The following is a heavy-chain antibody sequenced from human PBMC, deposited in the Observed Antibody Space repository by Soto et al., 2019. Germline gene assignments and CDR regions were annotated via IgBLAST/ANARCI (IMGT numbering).Heavy chain of an antibody. J-gene: IGHJ4*02. CDR3: ARGRVGRLAYYYDSSGYRYFDY. CDR2: IYHSGST. CDR1: GGSISSSNW. V-gene: IGHV4-4*02. Sequence: QVQLQESGPGLVKPSGTLSLTCAVSGGSISSSNWWSWVRQPPGKGLEWFGEIYHSGSTNYNPSLKSRVTISVDKYKNKFSLKLSSATAADTAVYYCARGRVGRLAYYYDSSGYRYFDYWGQGTLVAVSS. D-gene: IGHD3-22*01.